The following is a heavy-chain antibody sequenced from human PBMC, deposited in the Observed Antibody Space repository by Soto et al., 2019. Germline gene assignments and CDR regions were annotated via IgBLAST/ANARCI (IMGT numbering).Heavy chain of an antibody. Sequence: SVEVSCKASGGTFSSYAISWVRQAPGQGLEWMGGIIPIFGTANYAQKFQGRVTITADKSTSTAYMELSSLRSEDTAVYYCARDDPMVRGVIMEYYYGMDVWGQGTTVTVSS. V-gene: IGHV1-69*06. CDR3: ARDDPMVRGVIMEYYYGMDV. J-gene: IGHJ6*02. D-gene: IGHD3-10*01. CDR2: IIPIFGTA. CDR1: GGTFSSYA.